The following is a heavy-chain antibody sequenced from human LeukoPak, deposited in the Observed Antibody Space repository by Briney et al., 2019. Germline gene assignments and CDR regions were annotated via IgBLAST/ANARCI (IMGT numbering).Heavy chain of an antibody. CDR2: IGTRSSTI. CDR3: ARHDYGGNSGDY. D-gene: IGHD4-23*01. Sequence: PGGSLRLSCAASGFTFSSYGMNWVRQAPGKGLEWVSYIGTRSSTIYYADSVKGRFTISRDNAKNSLYLQMNSLRDEDTAVYYCARHDYGGNSGDYWGQGTLVTVSS. CDR1: GFTFSSYG. V-gene: IGHV3-48*02. J-gene: IGHJ4*02.